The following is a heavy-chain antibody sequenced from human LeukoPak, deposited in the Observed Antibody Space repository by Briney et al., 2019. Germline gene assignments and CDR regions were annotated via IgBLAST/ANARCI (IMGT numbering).Heavy chain of an antibody. J-gene: IGHJ4*02. V-gene: IGHV4-4*07. CDR1: GGSISSHY. CDR3: ARDPTTYYDFWSGYFDFDY. CDR2: IYTSGST. D-gene: IGHD3-3*01. Sequence: SETLSLTCTVSGGSISSHYWSWIRQPAGKGLEWIGRIYTSGSTNYNPSLKSRVTMSVDTSKNQFSLKPSSVTAADTAVYYCARDPTTYYDFWSGYFDFDYWGQGTLVTVSS.